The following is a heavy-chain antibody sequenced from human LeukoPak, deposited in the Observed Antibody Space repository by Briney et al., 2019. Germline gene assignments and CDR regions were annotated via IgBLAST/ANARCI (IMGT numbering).Heavy chain of an antibody. CDR1: GFTFTNYA. Sequence: GGSLRLSCAASGFTFTNYAMSWVRQAPGKGLEWVSTIGGSGGSTYYADSVKGRFTISRDNSKNTVYLQMNSLRAEDTAVYYCARAEGGPATAIYWGQGTLVTVSS. V-gene: IGHV3-23*01. CDR3: ARAEGGPATAIY. D-gene: IGHD2-21*02. CDR2: IGGSGGST. J-gene: IGHJ4*02.